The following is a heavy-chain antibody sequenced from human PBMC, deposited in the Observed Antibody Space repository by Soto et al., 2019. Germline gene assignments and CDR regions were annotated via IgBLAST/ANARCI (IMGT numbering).Heavy chain of an antibody. CDR3: ARQDWVVAATGDWFDP. CDR1: GYTFTSYD. CDR2: MNPNSGNT. Sequence: QVELVQSGAEVKKPGASVKVSCKASGYTFTSYDINWVRQATGQGLEWMGWMNPNSGNTGDAQKLQGRVTMTKNTSRSTAYKELSRLRSEDAAVYYCARQDWVVAATGDWFDPWGQGTLVTVSS. D-gene: IGHD2-15*01. J-gene: IGHJ5*02. V-gene: IGHV1-8*01.